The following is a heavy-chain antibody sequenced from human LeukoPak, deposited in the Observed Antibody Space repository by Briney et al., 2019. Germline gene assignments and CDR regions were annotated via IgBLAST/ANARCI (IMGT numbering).Heavy chain of an antibody. CDR1: GFIFSNFA. D-gene: IGHD2-15*01. J-gene: IGHJ4*02. CDR3: VKVIGQVVVVAFDC. CDR2: TSGSGGST. V-gene: IGHV3-23*01. Sequence: PGGSLRLSCAASGFIFSNFAMSWVRQAPGKGLEWVSATSGSGGSTYYADSVKGRFTISRDNSKNTLYLQMNNLRGEDTATYYCVKVIGQVVVVAFDCWGQGTLVAVSS.